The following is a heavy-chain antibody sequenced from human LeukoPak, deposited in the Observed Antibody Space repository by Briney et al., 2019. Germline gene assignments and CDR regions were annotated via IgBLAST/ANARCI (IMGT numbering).Heavy chain of an antibody. CDR1: GDSVSSKSAA. J-gene: IGHJ6*03. CDR3: ARSGSGWYEEEVYYYYSYMDV. CDR2: TYYRSNWYN. Sequence: SQTLSLTCAISGDSVSSKSAAWNWIRQSPSRGLEGLVRTYYRSNWYNDYAVSVKIRITINPDTSKNQFSLQLNSVTPEDTAVYYCARSGSGWYEEEVYYYYSYMDVWGKGTTVTVSS. D-gene: IGHD6-19*01. V-gene: IGHV6-1*01.